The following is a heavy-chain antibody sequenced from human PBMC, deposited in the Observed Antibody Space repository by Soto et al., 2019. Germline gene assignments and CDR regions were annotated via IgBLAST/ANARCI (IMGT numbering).Heavy chain of an antibody. Sequence: GASVKVSCKVSGGTFSSYAISWVRQAPGQGLEWMGGIIPIFGTANYAQKFQGRVTITADTSTSTAYMELSSLRSEDTAVYYCATGTMIVVADDAFDIWGQGTMVTVSS. CDR2: IIPIFGTA. J-gene: IGHJ3*02. CDR1: GGTFSSYA. V-gene: IGHV1-69*06. D-gene: IGHD3-22*01. CDR3: ATGTMIVVADDAFDI.